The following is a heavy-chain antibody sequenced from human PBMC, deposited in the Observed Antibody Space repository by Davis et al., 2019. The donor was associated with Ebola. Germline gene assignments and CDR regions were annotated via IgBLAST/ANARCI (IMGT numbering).Heavy chain of an antibody. Sequence: GESLKISCAASGFTFSSYGMHWVRQAPGKGLEWVAVISYDGSNKYYADSVKGRFTISRDNSKNTLYLQVTSLRAEDSALYYCARDYCPGDCDGLDIWGQGTMVTVSS. J-gene: IGHJ3*02. CDR2: ISYDGSNK. D-gene: IGHD2-21*02. V-gene: IGHV3-30*03. CDR3: ARDYCPGDCDGLDI. CDR1: GFTFSSYG.